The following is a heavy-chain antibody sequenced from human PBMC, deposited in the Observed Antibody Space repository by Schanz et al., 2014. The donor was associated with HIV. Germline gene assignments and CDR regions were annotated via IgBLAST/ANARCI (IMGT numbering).Heavy chain of an antibody. CDR3: ATTLYPYTSSSDYYYGMDV. Sequence: QAQLVEFGGGVVQPGTSLRLSCEGSGFSFSDYGMHWVRQAPGKGLEWVAVIWYDGSNKYYADSVKGRFTISRDNSRKTLYLQMNSLRAEDTALYYCATTLYPYTSSSDYYYGMDVWGQGTTVTVSS. V-gene: IGHV3-33*01. D-gene: IGHD6-6*01. J-gene: IGHJ6*02. CDR1: GFSFSDYG. CDR2: IWYDGSNK.